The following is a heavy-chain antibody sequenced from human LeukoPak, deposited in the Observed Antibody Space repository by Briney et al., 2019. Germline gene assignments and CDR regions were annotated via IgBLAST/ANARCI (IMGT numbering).Heavy chain of an antibody. CDR2: INHSGST. D-gene: IGHD2-15*01. V-gene: IGHV4-34*01. J-gene: IGHJ6*03. CDR3: ARGPYCSGGSCYRKYYYYYLDV. Sequence: SETLSLTCAVYGGSFSGYYWSWIRQPPGKGLEWIGEINHSGSTNYNPSLKSRVTISVDTSKNQFSLKLSSATAADTAVYYCARGPYCSGGSCYRKYYYYYLDVWGKGTTVTVSS. CDR1: GGSFSGYY.